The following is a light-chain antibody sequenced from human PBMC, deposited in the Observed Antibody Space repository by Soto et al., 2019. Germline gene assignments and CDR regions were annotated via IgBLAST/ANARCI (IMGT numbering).Light chain of an antibody. CDR3: QQSFSFPVT. Sequence: DIQMTQSPSSVSASVGDRVTITCRANQTITRYLNWYQQKPGTAPKLLIYAASSLQEGVPSRFRGSGSGTDFTLTISNLQPEDFAAYSCQQSFSFPVTFGQGTKLEIK. CDR2: AAS. CDR1: QTITRY. J-gene: IGKJ2*01. V-gene: IGKV1-39*01.